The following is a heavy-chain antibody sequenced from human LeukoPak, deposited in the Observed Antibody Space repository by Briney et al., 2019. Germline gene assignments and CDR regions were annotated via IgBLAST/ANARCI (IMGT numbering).Heavy chain of an antibody. CDR3: ARGYCSGGTCYSGFDY. D-gene: IGHD2-15*01. CDR2: IYHSATT. J-gene: IGHJ4*02. V-gene: IGHV4-59*08. CDR1: GGYISLYY. Sequence: PSETLSLTCTVSGGYISLYYWSWLRQSPGKGLEWIGYIYHSATTKYNPSPESRVTISVDTSKNQFSLKLSSVTAADTAVYYCARGYCSGGTCYSGFDYWGQGTLVTVSS.